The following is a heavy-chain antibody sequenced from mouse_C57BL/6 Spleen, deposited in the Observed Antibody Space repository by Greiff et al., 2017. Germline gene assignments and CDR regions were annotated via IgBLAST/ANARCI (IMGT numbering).Heavy chain of an antibody. CDR3: ARRHYSNYAMDY. D-gene: IGHD2-5*01. J-gene: IGHJ4*01. CDR1: GYAFTNYL. Sequence: QVQLQQPGAELVRPGTSVKVSCKASGYAFTNYLIEWVKQRPGQGLEWIGVINPGSGGTNYNEKFKGKATLTADTSSSTAYMQLSSLTSEDSAVYFCARRHYSNYAMDYWGQGTSVTVSS. V-gene: IGHV1-54*01. CDR2: INPGSGGT.